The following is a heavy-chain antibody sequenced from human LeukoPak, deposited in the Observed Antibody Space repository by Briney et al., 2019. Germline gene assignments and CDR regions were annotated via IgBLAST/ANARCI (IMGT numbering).Heavy chain of an antibody. D-gene: IGHD3-22*01. V-gene: IGHV3-30*03. CDR1: GFTFSSYG. CDR3: AREGNYYDSSGYYSRGDFDI. CDR2: ISYDGSNK. J-gene: IGHJ3*02. Sequence: GGSLRLSCAASGFTFSSYGMHWVRQAPGKGLEWVAVISYDGSNKYYADSVKGRFTISRDNAKNSLYLQMNSLRAEDTALYYCAREGNYYDSSGYYSRGDFDIWGQGTMVTVSS.